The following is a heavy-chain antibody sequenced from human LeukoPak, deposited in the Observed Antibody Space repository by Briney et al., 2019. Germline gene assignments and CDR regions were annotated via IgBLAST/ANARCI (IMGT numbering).Heavy chain of an antibody. Sequence: GGSLRLSCAASGFTFSSYSMNWVRQAPGKGLEWVSSISSSSSYIYYADSVKGRFTISRDNAKNSLYLQMNSLRAEDTAVYYCARDSSGSGRHYYYMDVWGKGTTVTASS. CDR1: GFTFSSYS. J-gene: IGHJ6*03. V-gene: IGHV3-21*01. CDR3: ARDSSGSGRHYYYMDV. D-gene: IGHD3-10*01. CDR2: ISSSSSYI.